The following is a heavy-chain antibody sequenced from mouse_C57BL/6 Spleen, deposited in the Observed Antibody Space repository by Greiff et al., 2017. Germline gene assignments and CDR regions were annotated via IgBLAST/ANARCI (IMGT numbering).Heavy chain of an antibody. CDR1: GFTFSDYG. CDR3: ASRDSSGYYFDY. J-gene: IGHJ2*01. V-gene: IGHV5-15*04. CDR2: ISNLAYSI. D-gene: IGHD3-2*02. Sequence: EVKLVESGGGLVQPGGSLKLSCAASGFTFSDYGMAWVRQAPRKGPEWVAFISNLAYSIYYADTVTGRFTSSRENAKNTLYLEMSSLRSEDTAMYYCASRDSSGYYFDYWGQGTTLTVSS.